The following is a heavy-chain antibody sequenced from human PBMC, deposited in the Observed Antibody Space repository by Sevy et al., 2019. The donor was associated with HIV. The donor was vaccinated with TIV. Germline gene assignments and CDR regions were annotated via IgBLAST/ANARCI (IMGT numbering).Heavy chain of an antibody. CDR2: ISSSSSTI. D-gene: IGHD6-13*01. Sequence: GGSLRLSCAASGFTFSSYSMYWVRQAPGKGLEWVSYISSSSSTIYYADSVKGRFTISRDNAKNSLYLQMNSLRAEDTAVYYCARLSGYSSSWSYFDYWGQRTLVTVSS. CDR3: ARLSGYSSSWSYFDY. V-gene: IGHV3-48*01. J-gene: IGHJ4*02. CDR1: GFTFSSYS.